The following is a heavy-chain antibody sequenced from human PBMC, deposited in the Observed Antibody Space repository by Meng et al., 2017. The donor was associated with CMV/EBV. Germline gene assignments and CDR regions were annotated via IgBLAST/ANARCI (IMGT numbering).Heavy chain of an antibody. CDR1: GFTFSSYD. CDR2: ISSSSSYI. D-gene: IGHD3-3*01. V-gene: IGHV3-21*01. CDR3: ARDPTYYDFWSDRYPSYYYGMDV. Sequence: GESLKISCAACGFTFSSYDMHWVRQATGKGLEWVSSISSSSSYIYYADSVKGRFTISRDNAKNSLYLQMNSLRAEDTAVYYCARDPTYYDFWSDRYPSYYYGMDVWGQGTTVTVSS. J-gene: IGHJ6*02.